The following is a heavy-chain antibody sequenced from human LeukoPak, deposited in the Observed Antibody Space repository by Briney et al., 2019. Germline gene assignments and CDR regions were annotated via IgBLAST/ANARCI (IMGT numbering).Heavy chain of an antibody. V-gene: IGHV4-39*01. CDR2: IYYSGST. Sequence: SETLSLTCTVSGGSISSSSYYWGWIRQPPGKGLEWIGSIYYSGSTYYNPSLKSRLTISVDTSKNQFSLTLSSVTAADTAVYYCASHIGYYYDSSGSNWFDPWGQGTLVTVSS. CDR1: GGSISSSSYY. D-gene: IGHD3-22*01. J-gene: IGHJ5*02. CDR3: ASHIGYYYDSSGSNWFDP.